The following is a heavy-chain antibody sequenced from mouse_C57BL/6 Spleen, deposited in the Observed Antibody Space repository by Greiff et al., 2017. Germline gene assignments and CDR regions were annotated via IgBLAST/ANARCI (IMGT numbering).Heavy chain of an antibody. CDR3: ARHNGSSFWYFDV. CDR1: GFTFSSYG. Sequence: EVNVVESGGDLVKPGGSLKLSCAASGFTFSSYGMSWVRQTPDKRLEWVATFSSGGSYTYYPDSVKGRFTISRDNAKNPLYLQMSSLKSEDTAMYYCARHNGSSFWYFDVWGTGTTVTVSS. D-gene: IGHD1-1*01. CDR2: FSSGGSYT. V-gene: IGHV5-6*01. J-gene: IGHJ1*03.